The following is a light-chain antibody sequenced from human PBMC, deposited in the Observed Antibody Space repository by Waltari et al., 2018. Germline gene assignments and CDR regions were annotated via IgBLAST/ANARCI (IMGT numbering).Light chain of an antibody. CDR3: QQANSFPWT. V-gene: IGKV1-12*01. CDR2: SAS. Sequence: DIQMTQSPSFVSASVGDRVTITCRASQDIRTWLAWYQQKPGKAPKLLIYSASGLHSGVPSRFSGSGSGTHFTLTISSLQPEDFATYYCQQANSFPWTFGQGTKEEIK. J-gene: IGKJ1*01. CDR1: QDIRTW.